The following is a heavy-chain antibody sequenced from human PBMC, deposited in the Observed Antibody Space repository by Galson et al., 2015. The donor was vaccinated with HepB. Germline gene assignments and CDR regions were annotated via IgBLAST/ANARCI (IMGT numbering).Heavy chain of an antibody. CDR3: AKDPGDYGDYDSDINHQGIDY. V-gene: IGHV3-30*18. CDR2: ISYDGSNK. D-gene: IGHD4-17*01. J-gene: IGHJ4*02. CDR1: GFTFSSYG. Sequence: SLRLSCAASGFTFSSYGMHWVRQAPGKGLEWVAVISYDGSNKYYADSVKGRFTISRDNSKNTLYLQMNSLRAEDTAVYYCAKDPGDYGDYDSDINHQGIDYWGQGTLVTVSS.